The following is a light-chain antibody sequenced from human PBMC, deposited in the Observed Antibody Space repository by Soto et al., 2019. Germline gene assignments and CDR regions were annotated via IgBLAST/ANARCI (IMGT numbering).Light chain of an antibody. J-gene: IGKJ4*01. CDR3: QQYNNGPLT. CDR2: DAS. V-gene: IGKV3-15*01. Sequence: IVLTQSPGTLSVSPGERATLSCRASQSVTRNLAWYQQKPGQTPRLLIYDASSRATGIPARFSGSGSGTDFTLTISSLQSEDFAVYYCQQYNNGPLTFGGGTNVEIK. CDR1: QSVTRN.